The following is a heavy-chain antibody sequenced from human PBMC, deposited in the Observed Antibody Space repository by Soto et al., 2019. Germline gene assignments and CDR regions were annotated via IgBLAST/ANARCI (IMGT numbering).Heavy chain of an antibody. Sequence: SDTLSLTCTVSGGSISSYYWSWIRQPPGKGLEWIGYFSDSGNTNYNPSLKTRVTISVDTSKNQFSLKLTSVTAADMAMYYCAKYDFVAGTHDAFDIWGQGTMVTVSS. CDR1: GGSISSYY. V-gene: IGHV4-59*08. J-gene: IGHJ3*02. CDR3: AKYDFVAGTHDAFDI. CDR2: FSDSGNT. D-gene: IGHD6-19*01.